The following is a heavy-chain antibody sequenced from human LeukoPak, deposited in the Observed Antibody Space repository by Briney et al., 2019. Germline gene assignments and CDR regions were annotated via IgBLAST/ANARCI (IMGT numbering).Heavy chain of an antibody. V-gene: IGHV1-8*01. CDR3: VRGVDRSGYFAY. Sequence: ASVKVSCKTSGYIFTSYDINWVRQATGQGLEWMGWMNPNSGNTAYAQKFQGRVTMTRNTSISTAYMDLSSLRSEDTAVYYCVRGVDRSGYFAYWGQGTLVTVSS. CDR1: GYIFTSYD. D-gene: IGHD3-22*01. CDR2: MNPNSGNT. J-gene: IGHJ4*02.